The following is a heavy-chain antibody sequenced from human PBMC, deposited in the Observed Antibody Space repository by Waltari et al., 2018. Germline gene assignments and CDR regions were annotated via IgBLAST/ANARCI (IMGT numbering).Heavy chain of an antibody. CDR3: AKAHWDYGNYYYYYMDG. J-gene: IGHJ6*03. V-gene: IGHV3-23*04. CDR1: GSTFNSDS. CDR2: ISGNGVSR. D-gene: IGHD1-7*01. Sequence: EVQLVESGGGLVQPGGSLRTSGAASGSTFNSDSSNWVRQAPGEGPEWVSTISGNGVSRYYADSVEGRFTISRDNSRNTVYLQMSSLRAEDTAIYYCAKAHWDYGNYYYYYMDGWGNGTTVIVSS.